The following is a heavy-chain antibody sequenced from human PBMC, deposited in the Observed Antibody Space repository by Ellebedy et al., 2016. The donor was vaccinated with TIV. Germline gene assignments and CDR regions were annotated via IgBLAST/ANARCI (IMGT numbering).Heavy chain of an antibody. V-gene: IGHV4-59*01. J-gene: IGHJ4*02. Sequence: SETLSLXXTVSGGSISSYYWSWIRQPPGKGLEWIGYIYYSGSTNYNPSLKSRVTISVDTSKNQFSLKLTSVTAADTALYYCARDKRGSSCYDYWGQGTLVTVSS. D-gene: IGHD2-2*01. CDR1: GGSISSYY. CDR3: ARDKRGSSCYDY. CDR2: IYYSGST.